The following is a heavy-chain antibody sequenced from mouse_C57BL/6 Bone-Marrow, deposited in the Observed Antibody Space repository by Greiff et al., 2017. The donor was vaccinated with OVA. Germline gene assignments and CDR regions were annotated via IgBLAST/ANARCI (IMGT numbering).Heavy chain of an antibody. CDR1: GYTFTNYW. J-gene: IGHJ1*03. CDR2: IYPGGGYT. D-gene: IGHD2-2*01. Sequence: VQLQQSGAELVRPGTSVKMSCKASGYTFTNYWIGWAKQRPGHGLEWIGDIYPGGGYTNYNEKFKGKATLTADKSSSTAYMQFSSLTSEDSAIYYCARYYYGYDVSYWYFDVWGTGTTVTVSS. CDR3: ARYYYGYDVSYWYFDV. V-gene: IGHV1-63*01.